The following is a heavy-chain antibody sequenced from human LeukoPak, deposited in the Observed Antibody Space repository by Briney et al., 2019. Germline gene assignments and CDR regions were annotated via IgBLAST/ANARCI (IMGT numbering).Heavy chain of an antibody. D-gene: IGHD1-26*01. V-gene: IGHV3-9*01. CDR2: ISWNSGSI. J-gene: IGHJ4*02. Sequence: PGGSLRLSCAASGFTFDDYAMHWVRQAPGKGLEWVSGISWNSGSIGYADSVKGRFTISRDNAKNSLYLQMNSLRAEDTALYYCAKDLLDGGELLRSAFDYWGQGTLVTVSS. CDR1: GFTFDDYA. CDR3: AKDLLDGGELLRSAFDY.